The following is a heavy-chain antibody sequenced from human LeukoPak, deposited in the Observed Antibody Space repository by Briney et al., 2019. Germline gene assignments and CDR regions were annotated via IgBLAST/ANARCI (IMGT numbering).Heavy chain of an antibody. CDR3: ARVSGPGMNEYYHL. J-gene: IGHJ1*01. Sequence: GGSLRLSCAASGIAFSGAWMHWVRQAPGKGLVWVSRINDDGSFTKYANSVKGRFTISRDNAKNTLFLQMDSLTVEDTAVYYCARVSGPGMNEYYHLWGQGTPVTVSS. D-gene: IGHD3-10*01. V-gene: IGHV3-74*01. CDR1: GIAFSGAW. CDR2: INDDGSFT.